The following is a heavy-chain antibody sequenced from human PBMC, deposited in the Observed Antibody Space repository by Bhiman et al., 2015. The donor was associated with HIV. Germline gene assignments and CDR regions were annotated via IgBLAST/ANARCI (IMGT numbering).Heavy chain of an antibody. J-gene: IGHJ6*03. CDR2: ISYDGSNK. CDR1: GFTFSSYA. CDR3: AKEIIAAAGTAHVFYYYYYIGR. D-gene: IGHD6-13*01. V-gene: IGHV3-30*18. Sequence: QVQLVESGGGVVQPGRSLRLSCAASGFTFSSYAMHWVRQAPGKGLEWVAVISYDGSNKYYADSVKGRFTISRDNSKNTLYLQMNSLRAEDTAVYYCAKEIIAAAGTAHVFYYYYYIGRLGQRDHGHR.